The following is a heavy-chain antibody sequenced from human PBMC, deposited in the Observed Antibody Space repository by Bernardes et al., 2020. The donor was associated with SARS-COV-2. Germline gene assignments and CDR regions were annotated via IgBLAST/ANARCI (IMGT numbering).Heavy chain of an antibody. CDR1: AFTVRNDY. V-gene: IGHV3-53*04. CDR2: IYSCRNT. CDR3: ASGPYDHDGTAYSAIDY. Sequence: GGSLRPSCAASAFTVRNDYMSWLRQTPGKGLEWVSVIYSCRNTYYTDFVKGRCTTSRTISENTLYLHMNSLRSDDAAVYYCASGPYDHDGTAYSAIDYWGQGILVTVSS. J-gene: IGHJ4*02. D-gene: IGHD3-22*01.